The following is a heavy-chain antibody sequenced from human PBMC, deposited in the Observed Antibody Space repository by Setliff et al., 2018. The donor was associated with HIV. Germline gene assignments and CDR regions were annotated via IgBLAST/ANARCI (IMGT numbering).Heavy chain of an antibody. V-gene: IGHV3-21*04. J-gene: IGHJ4*02. CDR3: AKDSGDYNFWTTYRSNHFDY. D-gene: IGHD3-3*01. Sequence: PGGSLRLSCAASRSTFSSYSMNWVRQAPGKGLEWVSSISSRSTYIYYADSVKGRFTISRDNAKNSLYLQMNSLRAEDTAVYYCAKDSGDYNFWTTYRSNHFDYWGQGALVTVSS. CDR2: ISSRSTYI. CDR1: RSTFSSYS.